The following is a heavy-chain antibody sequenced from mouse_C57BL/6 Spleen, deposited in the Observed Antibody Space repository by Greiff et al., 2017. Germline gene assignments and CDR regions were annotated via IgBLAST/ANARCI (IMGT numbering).Heavy chain of an antibody. CDR1: GFTFSDYG. CDR2: ISSGSSTI. D-gene: IGHD2-3*01. Sequence: EVHLVESGGGLVKPGGSLKLSCAASGFTFSDYGMHWVRQAPEKGLEWVAYISSGSSTIYYADTVKGRFTISRDNAKNTLFLQMTSLRSEDTAMYYCALDGYYEYAMDYWGQGTSVTVSS. CDR3: ALDGYYEYAMDY. J-gene: IGHJ4*01. V-gene: IGHV5-17*01.